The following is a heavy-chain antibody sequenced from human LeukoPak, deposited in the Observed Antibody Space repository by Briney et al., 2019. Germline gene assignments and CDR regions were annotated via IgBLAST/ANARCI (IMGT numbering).Heavy chain of an antibody. D-gene: IGHD2/OR15-2a*01. V-gene: IGHV4-30-4*01. CDR2: IYYNGNT. CDR3: ARGGLNSLLPH. Sequence: TSQTLSLTCTVSGGSVGSDDYYWNWIRQSPGKGLEWIGYIYYNGNTYYNPSLRSRVTISLDTFRNHFTLNLSSVTAADTAMYYCARGGLNSLLPHWGQGTLVAVSS. J-gene: IGHJ4*02. CDR1: GGSVGSDDYY.